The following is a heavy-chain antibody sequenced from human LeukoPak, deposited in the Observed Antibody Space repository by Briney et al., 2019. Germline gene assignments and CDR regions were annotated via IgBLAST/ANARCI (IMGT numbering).Heavy chain of an antibody. D-gene: IGHD5-24*01. CDR2: IYVSEST. V-gene: IGHV4-4*07. J-gene: IGHJ4*02. CDR1: GGSISGYY. Sequence: SGTLSLTCTVSGGSISGYYWNWIRQPAGKGLEWIGRIYVSESTNYNPSLKSRVTMSVDTSKNQFPLKMSSVTAADTAVYYCTRGQDGYDDYWGQGTLVTVSS. CDR3: TRGQDGYDDY.